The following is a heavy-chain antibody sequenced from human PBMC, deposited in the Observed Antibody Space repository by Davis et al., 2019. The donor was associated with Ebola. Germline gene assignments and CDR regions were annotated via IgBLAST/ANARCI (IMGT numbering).Heavy chain of an antibody. CDR3: ARDLGSAAGNYYYYGMDV. V-gene: IGHV4-59*01. CDR1: VGSISRYY. CDR2: IYYSGST. Sequence: MPGGSLRLSCTVSVGSISRYYWSWIRQPPGPGLEWIGYIYYSGSTNYNPSLKSRVTISVDTSKNQFSLKLSSVTAADTAVYYCARDLGSAAGNYYYYGMDVWGKGTTVTVSS. J-gene: IGHJ6*04. D-gene: IGHD6-13*01.